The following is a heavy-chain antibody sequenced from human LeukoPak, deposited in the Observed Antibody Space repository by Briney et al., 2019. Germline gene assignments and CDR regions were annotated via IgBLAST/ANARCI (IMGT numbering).Heavy chain of an antibody. D-gene: IGHD3-10*01. Sequence: PSETLSLTCTVSGGSISSGSYYWSWIRQPAGKGLEWIGRIYTSGSTNYNPSLKSRVTISVDTSKNQFSLKLSSVTAADTAVYYCARGPLLWFGTNWFDPWGQGTLVTVSS. V-gene: IGHV4-61*02. CDR3: ARGPLLWFGTNWFDP. J-gene: IGHJ5*02. CDR1: GGSISSGSYY. CDR2: IYTSGST.